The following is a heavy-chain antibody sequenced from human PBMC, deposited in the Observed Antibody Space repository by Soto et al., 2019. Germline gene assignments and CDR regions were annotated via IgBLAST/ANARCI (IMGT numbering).Heavy chain of an antibody. CDR1: GGSISSGGYY. CDR3: ARIQSDYVWGSYRYTLDY. Sequence: QVQLQESGPGLVKPSQTMSLTCTVSGGSISSGGYYWSWIRQHPGKGMEWIGYIYYSGSTYYNPSLKSRVTISVDTSKNQFSLKLSSVTAAATAVYYCARIQSDYVWGSYRYTLDYWGQGTLVTVSS. D-gene: IGHD3-16*02. CDR2: IYYSGST. J-gene: IGHJ4*02. V-gene: IGHV4-31*03.